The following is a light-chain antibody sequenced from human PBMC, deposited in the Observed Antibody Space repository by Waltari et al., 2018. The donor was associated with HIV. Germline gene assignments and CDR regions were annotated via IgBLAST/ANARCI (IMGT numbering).Light chain of an antibody. J-gene: IGLJ2*01. CDR2: DVN. CDR3: SSYTSSSIVI. CDR1: SSDVGGYNY. V-gene: IGLV2-14*03. Sequence: HSALTQPASVSGSPGQSITIPCTGTSSDVGGYNYVSWYRLHPGEVPKLMIFDVNHQPSGVSNRFSGSKSGNTASLTISGLQVEDEADYYCSSYTSSSIVIFGGGTKVTVL.